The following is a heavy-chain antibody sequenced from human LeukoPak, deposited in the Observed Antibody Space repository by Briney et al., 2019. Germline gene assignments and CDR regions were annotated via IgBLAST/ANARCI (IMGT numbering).Heavy chain of an antibody. V-gene: IGHV3-9*01. Sequence: GGSLRLSCAASGFTFDDYAMHWVRQAPGEGLEWVSGISWNSGSIGYADSVKGRFTISRDNAKNSLYLQMNSLRAEDTALYYCAKVMVAVAGTGPYYFDYWGQGTLVTVSS. CDR1: GFTFDDYA. J-gene: IGHJ4*02. CDR2: ISWNSGSI. D-gene: IGHD6-19*01. CDR3: AKVMVAVAGTGPYYFDY.